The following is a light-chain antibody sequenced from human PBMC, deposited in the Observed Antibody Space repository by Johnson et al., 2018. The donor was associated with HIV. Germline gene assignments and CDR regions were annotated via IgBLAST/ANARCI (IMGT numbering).Light chain of an antibody. Sequence: QSVLTQPPSVSAAPGQKVTISCSGSSSNIGNNYVSWYQQVPGTAPKLLIYDNNKRPSGIPDRVSGSKSGTSATLGITGLPTGDEADYYCGTWDSSLCAYVFGTGTKVTVL. J-gene: IGLJ1*01. CDR2: DNN. CDR1: SSNIGNNY. CDR3: GTWDSSLCAYV. V-gene: IGLV1-51*01.